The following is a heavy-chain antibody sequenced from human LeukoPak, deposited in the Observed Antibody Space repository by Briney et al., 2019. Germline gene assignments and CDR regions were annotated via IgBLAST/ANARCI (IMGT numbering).Heavy chain of an antibody. J-gene: IGHJ3*02. D-gene: IGHD2-21*02. CDR1: GGSISSGGYY. CDR3: ARGSVVVTATYAFDI. V-gene: IGHV4-31*03. CDR2: IYYSGST. Sequence: PSQTLSLTCTVPGGSISSGGYYWSWIRQHPGKGLEWIGYIYYSGSTYYNPSLKSRVTISVDTSKNQFSLKLSSVTAADTAVYYCARGSVVVTATYAFDIWGQGTMVTVSS.